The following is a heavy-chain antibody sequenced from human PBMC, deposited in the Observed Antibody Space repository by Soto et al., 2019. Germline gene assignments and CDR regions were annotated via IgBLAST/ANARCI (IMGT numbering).Heavy chain of an antibody. D-gene: IGHD6-19*01. V-gene: IGHV4-30-2*01. CDR3: AREQAGGWTRGGAFVI. J-gene: IGHJ3*02. CDR1: GGSISSGGYS. Sequence: QLQLQESGSGLVKPSQTLSLTCAVSGGSISSGGYSWSWIRQPPGKGLEWIGYIYHSGSTYYNPSLKCRVNISVGRSKNQCSLKLSSVTAADTAVYYCAREQAGGWTRGGAFVIWGQGTMVTVSS. CDR2: IYHSGST.